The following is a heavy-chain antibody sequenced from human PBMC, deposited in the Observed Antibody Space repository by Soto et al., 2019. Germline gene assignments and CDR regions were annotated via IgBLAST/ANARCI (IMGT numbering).Heavy chain of an antibody. V-gene: IGHV1-24*01. CDR1: GYTLTELS. CDR2: FDREDGGT. D-gene: IGHD2-2*01. J-gene: IGHJ4*02. Sequence: QVPLVQSGAEVKKPGASVKVSCKLSGYTLTELSMHWVRQAPGKGLEWMGGFDREDGGTVYAQKFQGRVTLTADTCTGTAYRELTSLTSEDTAVYYCATLAVVREVGPFPFPCFDYWGQGTLVSVSS. CDR3: ATLAVVREVGPFPFPCFDY.